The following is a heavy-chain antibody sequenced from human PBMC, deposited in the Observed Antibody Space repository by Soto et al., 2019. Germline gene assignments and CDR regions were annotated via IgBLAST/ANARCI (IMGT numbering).Heavy chain of an antibody. J-gene: IGHJ4*02. CDR1: GDSVSSNSAA. D-gene: IGHD6-6*01. CDR2: TYYRSKWYN. Sequence: SQTLSLTCVIPGDSVSSNSAAWNWIRQSPSRGLEWLGRTYYRSKWYNDYAVSVKSRITINPDTSKNQFSLQLNSVTPEDTAVYYCARAGPDTRWRRSSFDYWGQGTLVTVSS. V-gene: IGHV6-1*01. CDR3: ARAGPDTRWRRSSFDY.